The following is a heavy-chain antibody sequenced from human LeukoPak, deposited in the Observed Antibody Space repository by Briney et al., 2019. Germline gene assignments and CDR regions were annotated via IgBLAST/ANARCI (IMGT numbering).Heavy chain of an antibody. V-gene: IGHV4-34*01. J-gene: IGHJ6*03. CDR2: INHSGST. CDR1: GGPFSGYY. Sequence: SETLSFTCAVYGGPFSGYYWSWIRRPPGKGLEWIGEINHSGSTNYNPSLKSRVTISVDTSKNQFSLKLSSVTAADTAVYYCARVGEYCSGGSCYSPEVYYYMDVWGKGTTVTVSS. CDR3: ARVGEYCSGGSCYSPEVYYYMDV. D-gene: IGHD2-15*01.